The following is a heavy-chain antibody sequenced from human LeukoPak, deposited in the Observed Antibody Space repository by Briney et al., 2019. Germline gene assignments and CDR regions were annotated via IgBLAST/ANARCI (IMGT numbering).Heavy chain of an antibody. Sequence: GRSLRLSCAASGFTFSSYAMHWVRQAPGKGLEWVAVISYDGSNKYYADSVKGRFTISRGNSKNTLYLQMNSLRAEDTAVYYCARGHLQLWLDGPCFDYWGQGTLVTVSS. CDR1: GFTFSSYA. J-gene: IGHJ4*02. V-gene: IGHV3-30-3*01. CDR2: ISYDGSNK. D-gene: IGHD5-18*01. CDR3: ARGHLQLWLDGPCFDY.